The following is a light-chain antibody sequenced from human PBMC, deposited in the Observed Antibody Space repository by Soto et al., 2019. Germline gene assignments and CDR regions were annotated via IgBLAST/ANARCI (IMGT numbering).Light chain of an antibody. J-gene: IGKJ1*01. Sequence: EIVLTQSPATLSASPGERATLSCRASQTVGVRLAWYQHKPGQAPRLLIYGASSRATGIPDRFSGSGSGTDFTLTISRLEPEDFAVYFCQQYGSSPTTFGQGTKVDIK. CDR1: QTVGVR. CDR2: GAS. CDR3: QQYGSSPTT. V-gene: IGKV3-20*01.